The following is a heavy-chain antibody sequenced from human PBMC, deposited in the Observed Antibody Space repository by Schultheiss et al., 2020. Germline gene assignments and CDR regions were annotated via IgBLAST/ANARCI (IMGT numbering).Heavy chain of an antibody. CDR1: GFTFSSYW. D-gene: IGHD2-2*01. CDR2: INSDGSST. J-gene: IGHJ4*02. V-gene: IGHV3-74*01. Sequence: GESLKISCAASGFTFSSYWMHWVRQAPGKGLVWVSRINSDGSSTSYADSVKGRFTISRDNAKNTLYLQMNSLRAEDTAVYYCARSHLGYCSSTSCYHFDYWGQGTLVTVSS. CDR3: ARSHLGYCSSTSCYHFDY.